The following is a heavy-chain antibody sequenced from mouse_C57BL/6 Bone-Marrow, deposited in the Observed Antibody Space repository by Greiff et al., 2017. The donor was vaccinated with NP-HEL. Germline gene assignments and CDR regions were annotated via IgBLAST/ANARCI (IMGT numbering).Heavy chain of an antibody. CDR3: ARDADGSSAFAY. J-gene: IGHJ3*01. CDR1: GFTFSDFY. D-gene: IGHD1-1*01. V-gene: IGHV7-1*01. CDR2: SRNKANDDTT. Sequence: EVQVVESGGGLVQPGRSLRLSCATSGFTFSDFYMEWVRQAPGKGLEWIAASRNKANDDTTEYSATVKGRFIVSRDTSQSILYLQMSALRAEDTAVYYCARDADGSSAFAYWGQGTLVTVSA.